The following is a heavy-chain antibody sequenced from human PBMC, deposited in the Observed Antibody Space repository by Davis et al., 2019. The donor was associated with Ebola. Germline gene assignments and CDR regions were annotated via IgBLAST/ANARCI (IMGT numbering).Heavy chain of an antibody. Sequence: PGGSLRLSCAASGFTFSSYSMTWVRQAPGKGLEWVASIKGDASETYYVDSIKGRFTISRDNAKNSLYLQMNSLRVEDAAVYYCARNTLVTPGDYWGQGTLVTVSS. CDR2: IKGDASET. J-gene: IGHJ4*02. V-gene: IGHV3-7*01. CDR1: GFTFSSYS. D-gene: IGHD2-15*01. CDR3: ARNTLVTPGDY.